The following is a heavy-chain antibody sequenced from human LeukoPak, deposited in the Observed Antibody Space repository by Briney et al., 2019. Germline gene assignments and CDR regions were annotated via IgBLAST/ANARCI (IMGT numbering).Heavy chain of an antibody. D-gene: IGHD3-3*01. CDR1: GYSFTSYW. V-gene: IGHV5-51*01. CDR2: IYPGDSDT. Sequence: GESLKISCKGSGYSFTSYWIGWVRQMPGKGLEWMGIIYPGDSDTRYSPSFQGQVTISADKSISTAYLQWSSLKASDTAMYYCVRVPDYDFWSGDYYYYGMDVWGQGTTVTVSS. CDR3: VRVPDYDFWSGDYYYYGMDV. J-gene: IGHJ6*02.